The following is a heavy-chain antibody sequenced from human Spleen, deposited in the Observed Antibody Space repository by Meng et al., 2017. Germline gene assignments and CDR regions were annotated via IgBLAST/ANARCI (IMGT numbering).Heavy chain of an antibody. D-gene: IGHD4-17*01. V-gene: IGHV4-4*02. CDR3: ATTVRN. J-gene: IGHJ4*02. Sequence: VQLQESGPGLVKPSGTLSLTCVVSGGAISSSDWWTWVRQPPGKGLEWIGELYRSGSTYYNSSLRSRVTISVDKSKNQFSLSLTSVTAADTAVYYCATTVRNWGQGTLVTVSS. CDR1: GGAISSSDW. CDR2: LYRSGST.